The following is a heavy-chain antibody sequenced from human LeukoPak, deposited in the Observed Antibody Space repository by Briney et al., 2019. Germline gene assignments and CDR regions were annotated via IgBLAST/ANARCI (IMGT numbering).Heavy chain of an antibody. CDR2: IYSSGST. CDR1: GGSISSGSYY. J-gene: IGHJ4*02. V-gene: IGHV4-39*01. CDR3: ASTASGLGELDY. Sequence: RASETLSLTCTVSGGSISSGSYYWGWIRQPPGKGLEWIGSIYSSGSTYYNPSLKSRVTISVDTSKNQFSLKLSSVTAADTAVYYCASTASGLGELDYWGQGTLVTVSS. D-gene: IGHD6-19*01.